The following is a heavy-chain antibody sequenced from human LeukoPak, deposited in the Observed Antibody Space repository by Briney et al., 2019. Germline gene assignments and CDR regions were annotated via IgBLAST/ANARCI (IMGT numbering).Heavy chain of an antibody. CDR2: ISGSGDNT. D-gene: IGHD3-22*01. Sequence: GGSLRLSCAASGFTFSSYAMSWVRQAPGKGLEWVSGISGSGDNTYYADSVKGRFTISRDNSKNTLYVQVNSLGTEDTAAYYCAKGSYYDSSGSYYFDYWGQGTLVTVSS. J-gene: IGHJ4*02. CDR3: AKGSYYDSSGSYYFDY. V-gene: IGHV3-23*01. CDR1: GFTFSSYA.